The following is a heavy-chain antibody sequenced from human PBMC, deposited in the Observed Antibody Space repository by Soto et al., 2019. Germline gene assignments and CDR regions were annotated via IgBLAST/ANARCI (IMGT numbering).Heavy chain of an antibody. CDR1: GFPFSNAW. D-gene: IGHD1-26*01. Sequence: GGSLRLSCAASGFPFSNAWMNWVRQAPGKGLEWVGRIKSKTDGGTTDYAAPVKGRFTISRDDSKNTLYLQMNSLKTEDTAVYYCTTGDSGSYYDYYYYGMDVWGQGTTVTVSS. J-gene: IGHJ6*02. CDR2: IKSKTDGGTT. CDR3: TTGDSGSYYDYYYYGMDV. V-gene: IGHV3-15*07.